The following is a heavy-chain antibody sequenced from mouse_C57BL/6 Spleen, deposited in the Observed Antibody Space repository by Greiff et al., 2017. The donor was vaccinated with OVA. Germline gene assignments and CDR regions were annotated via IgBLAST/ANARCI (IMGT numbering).Heavy chain of an antibody. J-gene: IGHJ3*01. CDR2: INPYNGGT. CDR1: GYTFTDYY. CDR3: ARDYYGSSCAY. Sequence: VQLQQSGPVLVKPGASVKMSCKASGYTFTDYYMNWVKQSHGKSLEWIGVINPYNGGTSYNQKFKGKATLTVDKSSSTAYMELNSLTSEDSAVYYCARDYYGSSCAYWGQGTLVTVSA. V-gene: IGHV1-19*01. D-gene: IGHD1-1*01.